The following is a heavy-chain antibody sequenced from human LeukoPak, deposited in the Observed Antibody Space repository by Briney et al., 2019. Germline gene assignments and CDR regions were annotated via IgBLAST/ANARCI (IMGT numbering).Heavy chain of an antibody. CDR1: GGSISSYY. V-gene: IGHV4-59*01. J-gene: IGHJ1*01. D-gene: IGHD3-22*01. CDR2: IYYSGST. CDR3: ARRSSSSGYFQH. Sequence: SETLSLTCTVSGGSISSYYWSWIRQPPGKGLKWIGYIYYSGSTNYNPSLKSRVTISVDTSKNQFSLKLSSVTAADTAVYYCARRSSSSGYFQHWGQGTLVTVSS.